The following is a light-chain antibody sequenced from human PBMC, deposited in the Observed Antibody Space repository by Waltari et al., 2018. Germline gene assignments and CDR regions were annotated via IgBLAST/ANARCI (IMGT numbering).Light chain of an antibody. V-gene: IGLV1-51*02. CDR3: GTWDSSLSGAV. CDR2: EDT. CDR1: RSNIGNNY. Sequence: QSVLTQPPSVSAAPGQRVTISCSGGRSNIGNNYVPWYRQFPGTAPKLLIYEDTGRPSGIAGRFSGSKSGTSATLDITGLQAGDEADYYCGTWDSSLSGAVFGGGTHLTVL. J-gene: IGLJ7*01.